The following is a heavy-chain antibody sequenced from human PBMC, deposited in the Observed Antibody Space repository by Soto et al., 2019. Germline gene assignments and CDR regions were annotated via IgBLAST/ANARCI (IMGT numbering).Heavy chain of an antibody. Sequence: ASLKVYFTASGSTFHRDAITWVRQAPGQGLEWMAGLSRHSGKAAYAQRFQGRLTMTGNASTSTAYMELSGLRPEDTAFYYCAKASGRVRGVIAACFDYWGQGTLVIVS. J-gene: IGHJ4*02. D-gene: IGHD3-10*01. CDR1: GSTFHRDA. CDR3: AKASGRVRGVIAACFDY. CDR2: LSRHSGKA. V-gene: IGHV1-8*01.